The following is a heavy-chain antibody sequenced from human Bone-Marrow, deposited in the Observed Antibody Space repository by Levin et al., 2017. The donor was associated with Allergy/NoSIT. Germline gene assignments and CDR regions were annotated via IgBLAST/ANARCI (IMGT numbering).Heavy chain of an antibody. Sequence: GGSLRLSCAASGFTFSSYGMHWVRQAPGKGLEWVAVIWYDGSNKYYADSVKGRFTISRDNSKNTLYLQMNSLRAEDTAVYYCARVLRGPRGFGGAAFDYWGQGTLVTVSS. CDR1: GFTFSSYG. J-gene: IGHJ4*02. D-gene: IGHD3-16*01. CDR2: IWYDGSNK. CDR3: ARVLRGPRGFGGAAFDY. V-gene: IGHV3-33*01.